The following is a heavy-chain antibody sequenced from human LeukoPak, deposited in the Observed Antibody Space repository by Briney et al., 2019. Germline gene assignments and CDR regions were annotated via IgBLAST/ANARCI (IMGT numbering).Heavy chain of an antibody. CDR3: ARDYSPGYSMDV. CDR1: GFRFSGYG. V-gene: IGHV3-30*03. J-gene: IGHJ6*02. Sequence: GGSLRLSCAASGFRFSGYGMHWVRQAPGKGLEWAAVISLDGSNKYYADSVKGRFTISRDNSKNTLYLQMNSLRAEDTAVYYCARDYSPGYSMDVRGQGTTVTVSS. CDR2: ISLDGSNK. D-gene: IGHD2-21*01.